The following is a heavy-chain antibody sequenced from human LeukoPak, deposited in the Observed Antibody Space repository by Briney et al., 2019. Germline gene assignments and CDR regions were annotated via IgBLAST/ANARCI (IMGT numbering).Heavy chain of an antibody. CDR3: AASQDIVVVPAAVPLDY. D-gene: IGHD2-2*01. V-gene: IGHV4-31*03. CDR1: GGSISNGGYY. CDR2: IYYSGST. J-gene: IGHJ4*02. Sequence: SQTLSLTCTVSGGSISNGGYYWSWIRQHPGTGLEWIGYIYYSGSTYYTPSLKSRVTISVDTSKNQFSLKLSSVTAADTAVYYCAASQDIVVVPAAVPLDYWGQGTLVTVSS.